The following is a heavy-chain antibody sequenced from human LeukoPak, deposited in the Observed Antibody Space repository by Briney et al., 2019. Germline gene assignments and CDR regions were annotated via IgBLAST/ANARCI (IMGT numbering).Heavy chain of an antibody. V-gene: IGHV3-21*01. Sequence: GSLRLSCAASGFTFSSYNMNWVRQAPGKGLEWVSSITSGSSYIYYADSVKGRFTISRDNAKNSLYLQMNSLRAEDTAVYYCAREPHYYDSSGYPSIFDYWGQGTLVTVSS. D-gene: IGHD3-22*01. J-gene: IGHJ4*02. CDR2: ITSGSSYI. CDR1: GFTFSSYN. CDR3: AREPHYYDSSGYPSIFDY.